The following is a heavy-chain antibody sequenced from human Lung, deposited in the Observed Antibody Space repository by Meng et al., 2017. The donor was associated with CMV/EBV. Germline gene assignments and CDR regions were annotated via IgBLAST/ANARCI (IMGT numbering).Heavy chain of an antibody. V-gene: IGHV3-21*01. D-gene: IGHD3-10*01. CDR2: ISGGSNYI. Sequence: GESLKISCAASGFTFSSFSMNWVRQAPGKGLEWVSSISGGSNYIYYADSVKGRFTISRDNAKNSLYLQMNSLRAEDTAVYYCARNSFRGSGSYYNYWGQGTXV. J-gene: IGHJ4*02. CDR3: ARNSFRGSGSYYNY. CDR1: GFTFSSFS.